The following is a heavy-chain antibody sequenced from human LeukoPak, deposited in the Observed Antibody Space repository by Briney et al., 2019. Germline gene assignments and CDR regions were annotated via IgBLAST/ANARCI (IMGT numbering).Heavy chain of an antibody. CDR3: ARGFIVVVTAPDY. D-gene: IGHD2-21*02. J-gene: IGHJ4*02. Sequence: AGGSLRLSSAASGFTFSSYWMSWVRQAPGKGLEWVSYISSSSSTIYYADSVKGRFTISRGNAKNSLYLQMNSLRAEDTAVYYCARGFIVVVTAPDYWGQGTLVTVSS. V-gene: IGHV3-48*01. CDR1: GFTFSSYW. CDR2: ISSSSSTI.